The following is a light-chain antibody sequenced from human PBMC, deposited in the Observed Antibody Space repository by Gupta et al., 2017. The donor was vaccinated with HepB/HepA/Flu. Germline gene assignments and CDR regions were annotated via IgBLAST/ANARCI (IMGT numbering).Light chain of an antibody. CDR1: QSISSY. V-gene: IGKV1-39*01. Sequence: DIQMTQSPSSLSASVGDRVTITCRASQSISSYLNWYQQKPGKAPKLLIYAASSLQSGVPSRFSGSGYGTDFTLTISSRQPEDFAAYYCQQIDSNPMCIFGQGTKMEIK. CDR3: QQIDSNPMCI. CDR2: AAS. J-gene: IGKJ2*04.